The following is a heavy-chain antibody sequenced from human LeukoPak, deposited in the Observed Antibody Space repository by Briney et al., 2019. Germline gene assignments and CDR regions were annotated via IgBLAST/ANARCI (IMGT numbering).Heavy chain of an antibody. D-gene: IGHD3-9*01. CDR1: GFTFSDYY. V-gene: IGHV3-11*04. J-gene: IGHJ4*02. CDR2: ISSSGSTI. CDR3: ASMDLVTFDY. Sequence: TGGSLRLSCAASGFTFSDYYMSWIRQAPGKGLEWVSYISSSGSTIYYADSVKGRFTISRDNAKNSLYLQMNSLRAEDTAVYHCASMDLVTFDYWGQGTLVTISS.